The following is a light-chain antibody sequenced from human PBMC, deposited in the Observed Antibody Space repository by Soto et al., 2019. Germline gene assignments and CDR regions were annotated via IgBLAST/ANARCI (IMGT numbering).Light chain of an antibody. V-gene: IGKV3-11*01. CDR2: DAS. CDR3: HQRSNWPLT. Sequence: EIVLTQSPATLSLSPGERATLSCRASQSVSSYLAGYQQKPGQAPRLLIYDASNRATGIPARFSGSGSGTDFTLTISSLEPEDFAVYYCHQRSNWPLTFGGGTKVEIK. J-gene: IGKJ4*01. CDR1: QSVSSY.